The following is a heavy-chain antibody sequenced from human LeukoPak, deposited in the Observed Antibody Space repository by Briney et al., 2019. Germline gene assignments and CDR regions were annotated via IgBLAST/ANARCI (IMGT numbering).Heavy chain of an antibody. CDR3: VRLRRNNDRRGYYYYYDY. Sequence: SGGSLRLSCAASGYTFSDFSVNWVRRAPGKGVEWVSSFSDRSNYRYYANGERGRFTISRDDAKNSLFLKMNSLRAEDTAVYFWVRLRRNNDRRGYYYYYDYWGQGTLVTVSS. CDR1: GYTFSDFS. D-gene: IGHD3-22*01. V-gene: IGHV3-21*01. CDR2: FSDRSNYR. J-gene: IGHJ4*01.